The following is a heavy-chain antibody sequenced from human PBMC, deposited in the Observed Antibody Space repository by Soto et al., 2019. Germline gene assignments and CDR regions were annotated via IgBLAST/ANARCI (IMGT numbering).Heavy chain of an antibody. D-gene: IGHD4-17*01. CDR1: GYIVSDYG. J-gene: IGHJ4*02. CDR2: ISGYSGNA. V-gene: IGHV1-18*04. CDR3: AQRTSVTTWGESDY. Sequence: QVQVMQSGAEVKKPGDSVKVSCKTSGYIVSDYGINWVRQAPGQGLEWMGWISGYSGNANLAQKFQGRVTMTTDKATRTAYMELSRLRSDDTAVYYCAQRTSVTTWGESDYWGQGTLVTVSS.